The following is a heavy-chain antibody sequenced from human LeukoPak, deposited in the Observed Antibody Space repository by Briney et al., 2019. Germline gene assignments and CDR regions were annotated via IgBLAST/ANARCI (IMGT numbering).Heavy chain of an antibody. D-gene: IGHD2-15*01. V-gene: IGHV3-30*04. CDR3: AREGSYCSGGSCYPSFDY. J-gene: IGHJ4*02. CDR1: GFTFSSYA. Sequence: GGSLRLSCAASGFTFSSYAMHWVRQAPGKGLEWVAVISYDGSNKYYADSVKGRFTISRDNSKNTLYLQMNSLRAEDTAVYYCAREGSYCSGGSCYPSFDYWGQGTLVTVSS. CDR2: ISYDGSNK.